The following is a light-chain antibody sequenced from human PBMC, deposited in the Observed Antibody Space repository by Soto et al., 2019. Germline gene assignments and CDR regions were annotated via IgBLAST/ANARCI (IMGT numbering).Light chain of an antibody. J-gene: IGKJ2*01. Sequence: IVLTHSPATLSLSPWERATLSFRTSPSVDSTYLAWYQQKPDQSPRLLIYATSTRAAGIPDRFSGSGSGTDFTLTISRLEPDDVAVYYCQQYHTSPPMYTFGQGIKVVIK. CDR3: QQYHTSPPMYT. CDR1: PSVDSTY. CDR2: ATS. V-gene: IGKV3-20*01.